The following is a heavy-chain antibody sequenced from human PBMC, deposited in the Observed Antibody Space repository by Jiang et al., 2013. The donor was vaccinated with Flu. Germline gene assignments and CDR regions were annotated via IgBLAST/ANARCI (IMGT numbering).Heavy chain of an antibody. Sequence: SSSSYIYYADSVQGRFTISRDNAKNSVFLQMNSLRAEDTAVYYCARAYGDYDYFDYWGQGTLVTVSS. V-gene: IGHV3-21*01. CDR3: ARAYGDYDYFDY. CDR2: SSSSYI. J-gene: IGHJ4*02. D-gene: IGHD4-17*01.